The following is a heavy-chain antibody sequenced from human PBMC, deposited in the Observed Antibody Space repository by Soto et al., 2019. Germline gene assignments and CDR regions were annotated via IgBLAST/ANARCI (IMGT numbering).Heavy chain of an antibody. D-gene: IGHD2-8*01. CDR3: ARTDLSTKADP. Sequence: SETLSLTCTVSGGSISSGDYYWSWIRQPPGKGLEWIGYIYYSGSTYYNPSLKSRVTISVDTSKNQFSLKLSSVTAADTAAYYCARTDLSTKADPWGQGTLVTVSS. J-gene: IGHJ5*02. V-gene: IGHV4-30-4*01. CDR1: GGSISSGDYY. CDR2: IYYSGST.